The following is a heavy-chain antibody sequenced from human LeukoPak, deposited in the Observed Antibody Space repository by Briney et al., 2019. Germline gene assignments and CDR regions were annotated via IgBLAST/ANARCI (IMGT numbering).Heavy chain of an antibody. CDR1: GFTFDDYG. CDR2: INWNGGST. V-gene: IGHV3-20*04. Sequence: GGSLRLSCAASGFTFDDYGMSWVRQAPGKGLEWVSGINWNGGSTGYADSVKGRFTISRDNAKNSLYLQMNSLRAEDTALYYCARDGFDYGGNSDYFDYWGQGTLVTVSS. CDR3: ARDGFDYGGNSDYFDY. D-gene: IGHD4-23*01. J-gene: IGHJ4*02.